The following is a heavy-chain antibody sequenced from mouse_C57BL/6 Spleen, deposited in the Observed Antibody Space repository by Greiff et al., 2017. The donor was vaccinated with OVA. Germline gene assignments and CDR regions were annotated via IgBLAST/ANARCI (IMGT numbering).Heavy chain of an antibody. D-gene: IGHD3-3*01. CDR1: GYTFTSYW. Sequence: QVQLQQPGAELVMPGASVKLSCKASGYTFTSYWMHWVKQRPGQGLEWIGEIDPSDSYTNYNQKFKGKSTLTVDKSSSTAYMQLSSLTSEDSAVYYCARGDGGYFDVWGTGTTVTVSS. CDR3: ARGDGGYFDV. CDR2: IDPSDSYT. V-gene: IGHV1-69*01. J-gene: IGHJ1*03.